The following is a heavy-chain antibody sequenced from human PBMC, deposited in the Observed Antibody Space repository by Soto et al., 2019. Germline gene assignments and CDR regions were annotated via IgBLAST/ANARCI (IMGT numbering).Heavy chain of an antibody. J-gene: IGHJ4*02. CDR1: GGSISSGGYS. Sequence: SETLSLTCAVSGGSISSGGYSWSWIRQPPGKGLEWIGYIYHSGSTYYNPSLKSRVTISVDRSKNQFSLKLSSVTAADTAVYYCARLIRAYGYLVDYWGQGTLVTVSS. D-gene: IGHD5-18*01. CDR3: ARLIRAYGYLVDY. V-gene: IGHV4-30-2*01. CDR2: IYHSGST.